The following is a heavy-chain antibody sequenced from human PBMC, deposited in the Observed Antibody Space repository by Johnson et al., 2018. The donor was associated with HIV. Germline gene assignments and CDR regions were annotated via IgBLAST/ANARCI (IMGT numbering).Heavy chain of an antibody. D-gene: IGHD2/OR15-2a*01. CDR3: AKSISRSADDAFDI. CDR1: GFTFDDYA. CDR2: ISWNSGSI. J-gene: IGHJ3*02. V-gene: IGHV3-9*01. Sequence: VQLVESGGGLVQPGRSLRLSCAASGFTFDDYAMHWVRQAPGKGLEWVSGISWNSGSIGYADSVKGRFTISRDNAKNSLYLQMNSLRAEDTALYYCAKSISRSADDAFDIWGQGTMVTVSS.